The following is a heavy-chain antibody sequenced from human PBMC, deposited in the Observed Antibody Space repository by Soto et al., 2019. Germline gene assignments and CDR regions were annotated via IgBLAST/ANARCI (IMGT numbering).Heavy chain of an antibody. CDR2: ISAYNGNT. D-gene: IGHD3-22*01. CDR1: GYTFTSYG. J-gene: IGHJ3*02. V-gene: IGHV1-18*01. CDR3: ARCRGGATMIGPNDAFDI. Sequence: VASVKVSCKASGYTFTSYGISWVRQAPGQGLEWMGWISAYNGNTNYAQKLQGRVTMTTDTSTSTAYMELRSLRSDDTAVYYCARCRGGATMIGPNDAFDIWGQGTMVTVSS.